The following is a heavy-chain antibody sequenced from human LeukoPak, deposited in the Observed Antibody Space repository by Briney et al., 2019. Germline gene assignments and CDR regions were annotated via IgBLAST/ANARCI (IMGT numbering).Heavy chain of an antibody. D-gene: IGHD4-23*01. J-gene: IGHJ4*02. CDR3: ARDRGYSTFDY. CDR1: AFTFSNYW. V-gene: IGHV3-7*01. CDR2: IKEDGSEI. Sequence: GGSLRLSCAASAFTFSNYWMSWVRQAPGKGLEWVANIKEDGSEINYVDSVKGRFTISRDNAKNSLYLQMNSPRVDDTAVYYCARDRGYSTFDYWGQGTLVTVSS.